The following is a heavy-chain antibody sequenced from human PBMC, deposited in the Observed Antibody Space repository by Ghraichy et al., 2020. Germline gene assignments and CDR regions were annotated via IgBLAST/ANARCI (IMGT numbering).Heavy chain of an antibody. CDR3: TTDLRDYDILTGYYRPIDY. CDR1: GFTFSNAW. D-gene: IGHD3-9*01. J-gene: IGHJ4*02. Sequence: GVLRLSCAASGFTFSNAWMSWVRQAPGKGLEWVGRIKSKTDGGTTDYAAPVKGRFTISRDDSKNTLYLQMNSLKTEDTAVYYCTTDLRDYDILTGYYRPIDYWGQGTLVTVSS. V-gene: IGHV3-15*01. CDR2: IKSKTDGGTT.